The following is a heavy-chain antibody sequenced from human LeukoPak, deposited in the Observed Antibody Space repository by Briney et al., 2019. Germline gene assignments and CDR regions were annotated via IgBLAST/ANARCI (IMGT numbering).Heavy chain of an antibody. CDR2: IVVGSGNT. CDR3: AAGKQWLVFDY. J-gene: IGHJ4*02. D-gene: IGHD6-19*01. CDR1: GFTFSSSA. Sequence: ASVKVSCKASGFTFSSSAVQWVRQARGQRLEWIGWIVVGSGNTNYAQNFQERVTITRDMSTSTAYMELSSLRSEDTAVYYCAAGKQWLVFDYWGQGTLVTVSS. V-gene: IGHV1-58*01.